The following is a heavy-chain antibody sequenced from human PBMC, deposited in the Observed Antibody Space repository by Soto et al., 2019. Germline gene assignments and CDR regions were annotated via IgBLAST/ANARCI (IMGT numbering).Heavy chain of an antibody. CDR3: ASLPVTGSDY. D-gene: IGHD6-19*01. Sequence: SETLSLTCTVFGGYISNSNWWSWVRQPPGKGLEWIGEIYHSGSTNYNPSLKSRVTISVDKSKNQFSLNLSSVTAADTAVYYYASLPVTGSDYWGQGTLVTVSS. V-gene: IGHV4-4*02. CDR1: GGYISNSNW. CDR2: IYHSGST. J-gene: IGHJ4*02.